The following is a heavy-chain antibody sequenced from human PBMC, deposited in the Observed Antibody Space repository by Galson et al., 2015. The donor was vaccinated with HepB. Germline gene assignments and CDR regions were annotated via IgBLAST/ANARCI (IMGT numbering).Heavy chain of an antibody. CDR3: ARDNYDYWNGYGAYYYYGMDV. D-gene: IGHD3-3*01. V-gene: IGHV1-18*01. J-gene: IGHJ6*02. CDR2: ISTYNGKT. CDR1: GYTFSNYG. Sequence: SVKVSCKASGYTFSNYGINWVRQAPGQGLEWMGRISTYNGKTDYAQKFQGRVTMTTETSTNTAFLELRSLRSDDTAVYYCARDNYDYWNGYGAYYYYGMDVWGQGTTVTVSS.